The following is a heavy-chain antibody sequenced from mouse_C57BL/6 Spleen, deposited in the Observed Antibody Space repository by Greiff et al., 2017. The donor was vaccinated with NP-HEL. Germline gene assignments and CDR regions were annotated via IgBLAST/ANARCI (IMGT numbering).Heavy chain of an antibody. V-gene: IGHV5-9-1*02. CDR3: TSADYDWFAY. J-gene: IGHJ3*01. Sequence: EVQLVESGEGLVKPGGSLKLSCAASGFTFSSYAMSWVRQTPEKRLEWVAYISSGGDYIYYVDTVKGRFTISRDNARNPLYLQMSSLKSEDTAMYYCTSADYDWFAYWGQGTLVTVSA. CDR2: ISSGGDYI. CDR1: GFTFSSYA. D-gene: IGHD2-4*01.